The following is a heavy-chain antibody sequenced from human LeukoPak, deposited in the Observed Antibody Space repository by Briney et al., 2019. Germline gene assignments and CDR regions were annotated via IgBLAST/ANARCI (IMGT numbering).Heavy chain of an antibody. D-gene: IGHD5-24*01. CDR3: ARDTGGGYTPPNYYYYMDV. V-gene: IGHV3-30*04. Sequence: GRSLRLSCAASGFTFSNYAMHWVRQAPGKGLEWVAVISYDGSNEYYTDSVKGRFTISGDSSKNTLYLQMNSLRPEDTAVYYCARDTGGGYTPPNYYYYMDVWGTGTTVTVSS. CDR2: ISYDGSNE. CDR1: GFTFSNYA. J-gene: IGHJ6*03.